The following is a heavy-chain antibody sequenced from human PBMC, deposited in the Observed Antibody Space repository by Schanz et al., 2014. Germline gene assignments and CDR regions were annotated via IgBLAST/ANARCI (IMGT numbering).Heavy chain of an antibody. CDR2: ISDSGDTA. J-gene: IGHJ5*02. CDR3: ARPALWFGDNCFDP. V-gene: IGHV3-23*01. CDR1: GFSFSSYA. Sequence: EVQLLESGGGLVQPGGSLRLSCATSGFSFSSYAINWVRQAPGKGLEWVSLISDSGDTAYYADSVKGRFTISRDNFKGALYLQMSSLRAEDTAVYYCARPALWFGDNCFDPWGQGTLVTVSS. D-gene: IGHD3-10*01.